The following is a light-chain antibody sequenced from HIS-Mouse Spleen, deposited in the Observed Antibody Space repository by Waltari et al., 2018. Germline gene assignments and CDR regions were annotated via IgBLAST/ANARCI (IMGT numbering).Light chain of an antibody. CDR3: QQYGSSPWT. CDR1: QSVSSSY. CDR2: GAS. V-gene: IGKV3-20*01. J-gene: IGKJ1*01. Sequence: EIVLTQSPGTLSVSPGERATLSCRASQSVSSSYLACYQQKPGQAPRLLIYGASSRATGIPDRFSGSGSGTDFTLTISRLEPEDFAVYYCQQYGSSPWTFGQGTKVEIK.